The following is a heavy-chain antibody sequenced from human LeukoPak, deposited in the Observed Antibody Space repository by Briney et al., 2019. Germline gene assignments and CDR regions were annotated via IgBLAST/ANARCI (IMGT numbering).Heavy chain of an antibody. V-gene: IGHV1-3*01. CDR2: INAGNGNT. Sequence: GASVNVSCKASGYTFTSYAMHWVRQAPGQRLEWMGWINAGNGNTKYSQKFQGRVTITRDTSASTAYMELSSLRSEDTAVYYCARDSGTYYDFWSGYYGMDVWGQGTTVTVSS. CDR3: ARDSGTYYDFWSGYYGMDV. D-gene: IGHD3-3*01. J-gene: IGHJ6*02. CDR1: GYTFTSYA.